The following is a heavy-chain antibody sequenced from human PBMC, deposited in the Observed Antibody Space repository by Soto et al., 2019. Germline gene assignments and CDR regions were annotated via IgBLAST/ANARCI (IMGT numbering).Heavy chain of an antibody. V-gene: IGHV1-46*01. CDR3: ARGIYDFWSGRRSPSYYYYGMDV. CDR2: INPSSGST. Sequence: ASVKVSCKASGYTFTSYDINWVRQATGQGLEWMGIINPSSGSTSYAQKFQGRVTMTRDTSTSTVYMELSSLRSEDTAVYYCARGIYDFWSGRRSPSYYYYGMDVWGQGTTVTGS. CDR1: GYTFTSYD. J-gene: IGHJ6*02. D-gene: IGHD3-3*01.